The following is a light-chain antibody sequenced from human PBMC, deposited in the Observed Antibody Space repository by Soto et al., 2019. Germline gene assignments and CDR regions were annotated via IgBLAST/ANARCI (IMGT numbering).Light chain of an antibody. CDR3: QQYGSSPPYT. V-gene: IGKV3-20*01. CDR1: QSVSNSY. CDR2: RAS. Sequence: EIVLTQSPGTLSLSPGERATLSCRASQSVSNSYLAWYQQKPGQAPRLLIYRASSRATGIPDRFSGSGYGIDFTLTISRLEPEDFAVYYCQQYGSSPPYTFGQGTKLEIK. J-gene: IGKJ2*01.